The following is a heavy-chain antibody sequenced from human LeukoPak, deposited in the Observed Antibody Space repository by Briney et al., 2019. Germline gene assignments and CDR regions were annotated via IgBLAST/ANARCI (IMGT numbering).Heavy chain of an antibody. CDR1: GGSFSGYY. V-gene: IGHV4-34*01. Sequence: SETLSLTCAVYGGSFSGYYWSWIRQPPGKGLEWIGEINHSGSTNYNPSLKSRVTISVDTSKNQFSLKLSSVTAADTAVYYCARGLRWASRLPSIWGQGTMVTASS. CDR2: INHSGST. J-gene: IGHJ3*02. D-gene: IGHD5-12*01. CDR3: ARGLRWASRLPSI.